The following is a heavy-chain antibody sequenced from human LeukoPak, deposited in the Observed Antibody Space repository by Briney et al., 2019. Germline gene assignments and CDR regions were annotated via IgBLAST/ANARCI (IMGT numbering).Heavy chain of an antibody. D-gene: IGHD6-13*01. CDR2: IYHSGST. CDR1: GGSISSSNW. CDR3: ARGRSIAAAGILTDY. Sequence: PSGTLSLTCAVSGGSISSSNWWSWVRQPPGKGLEWIGEIYHSGSTNYNPSLKSRVTISVDKSKNQFSLKLSSVTAVDTAVYYCARGRSIAAAGILTDYWGQGTLVTVSS. V-gene: IGHV4-4*02. J-gene: IGHJ4*02.